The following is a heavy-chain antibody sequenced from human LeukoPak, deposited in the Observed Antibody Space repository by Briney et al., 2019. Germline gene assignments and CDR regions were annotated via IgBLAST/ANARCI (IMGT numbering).Heavy chain of an antibody. D-gene: IGHD5-18*01. CDR1: GGTFSSYA. J-gene: IGHJ3*02. V-gene: IGHV1-69*06. Sequence: SVKVSCKASGGTFSSYAISWVRQAPGQGLEWMGGIIPIFGTANYAQKFQGRVTITADKSTSTAYMELSSLRSEDTAVYYCATIQLWTAVEAFDIWGQGTMVTVSS. CDR3: ATIQLWTAVEAFDI. CDR2: IIPIFGTA.